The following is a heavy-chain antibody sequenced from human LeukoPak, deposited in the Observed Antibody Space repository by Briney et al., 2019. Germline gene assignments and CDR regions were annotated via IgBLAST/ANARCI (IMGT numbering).Heavy chain of an antibody. D-gene: IGHD3-10*01. Sequence: LRLSCAASGFHFRDYYMTWIRQPPGKGLEWIGYIYHSGSTYYNPSLKSRVTISVDRSKNQFSLKLSSVTAADTAVYYCARAGGWPGDYYFDYWGQGTLVTVSS. V-gene: IGHV4-30-2*01. CDR3: ARAGGWPGDYYFDY. CDR2: IYHSGST. CDR1: GFHFRDYY. J-gene: IGHJ4*02.